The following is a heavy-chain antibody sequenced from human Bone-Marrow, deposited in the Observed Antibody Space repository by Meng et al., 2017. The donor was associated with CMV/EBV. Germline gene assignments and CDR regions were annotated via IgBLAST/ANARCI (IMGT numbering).Heavy chain of an antibody. J-gene: IGHJ6*02. CDR3: ARDSIDSTSYDYSYGMDI. Sequence: GGSLRLSCAASGFTFSSYSMNWVRQAPGKGLEWVSYISSSGSTIYYADSVKGRFTISRDNAKNSLYLQMNSLRAEDTAVYYCARDSIDSTSYDYSYGMDIWGQGTTVTVSS. V-gene: IGHV3-48*04. D-gene: IGHD6-6*01. CDR2: ISSSGSTI. CDR1: GFTFSSYS.